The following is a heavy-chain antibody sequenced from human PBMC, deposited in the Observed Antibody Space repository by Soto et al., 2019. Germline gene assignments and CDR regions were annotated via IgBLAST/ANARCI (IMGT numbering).Heavy chain of an antibody. CDR3: ARGDYYDSSGYYTDY. CDR2: INHSGST. CDR1: GGSFSGYY. Sequence: TSETLSLTCAVYGGSFSGYYWSWIRQPPGKGLEWIGEINHSGSTNYNPSLKSRVTISVDTSKNQFSLKLSSVTAADTAVYYCARGDYYDSSGYYTDYWGQGTLVTSPQ. J-gene: IGHJ4*02. D-gene: IGHD3-22*01. V-gene: IGHV4-34*01.